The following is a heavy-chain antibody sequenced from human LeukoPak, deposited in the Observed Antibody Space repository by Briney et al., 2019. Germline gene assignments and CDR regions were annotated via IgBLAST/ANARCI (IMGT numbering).Heavy chain of an antibody. V-gene: IGHV4-39*01. Sequence: SETLSLTCTVSGGSISSSSYYWGWIRQPPGKGLEWTGSIYYSGSTYYNPSLKSRVTISVDTSKNQFSLKLSSVTAADTAVYYCARLDYGDPYYFDYWGQGTLVTVSS. CDR1: GGSISSSSYY. D-gene: IGHD4-17*01. CDR2: IYYSGST. CDR3: ARLDYGDPYYFDY. J-gene: IGHJ4*02.